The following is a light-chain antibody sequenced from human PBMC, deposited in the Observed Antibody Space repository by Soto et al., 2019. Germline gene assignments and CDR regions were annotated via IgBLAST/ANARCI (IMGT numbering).Light chain of an antibody. CDR3: QSYDITYSV. CDR1: SGSIASNV. Sequence: NFMLTQPHSVSGSPGETVTISCTRSSGSIASNVVQWYQQRPGSAPRNVIYEDNYRPSGVPDRFSGSIDSSSNSVSLTISGLRTEDEADYYCQSYDITYSVFGGGTQLTVL. CDR2: EDN. J-gene: IGLJ7*01. V-gene: IGLV6-57*04.